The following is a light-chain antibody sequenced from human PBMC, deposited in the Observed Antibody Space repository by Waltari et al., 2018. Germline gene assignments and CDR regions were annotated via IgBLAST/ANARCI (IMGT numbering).Light chain of an antibody. CDR2: EVI. CDR3: CSYAGSVV. J-gene: IGLJ2*01. Sequence: QSALTQPASVSGSPGQSITISCTGSSSDIGSYNVVSWYQHHPGKAPKLVIYEVINLPAVVSNRFSGSKSGNTASLSISGLQAEDGADYYCCSYAGSVVFGGGTKLTVL. CDR1: SSDIGSYNV. V-gene: IGLV2-23*02.